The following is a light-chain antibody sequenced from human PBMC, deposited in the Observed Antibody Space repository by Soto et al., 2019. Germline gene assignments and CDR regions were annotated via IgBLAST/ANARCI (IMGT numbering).Light chain of an antibody. V-gene: IGLV2-23*02. CDR3: CADAGRSTYV. J-gene: IGLJ1*01. CDR1: SSDVGSYNF. Sequence: QSVLTQPASVSGSPGQSITISCTRASSDVGSYNFVSWYQQHPGEVPKVLIYEVSKRPSGVSDRFSGSKSGNTASLTISGLQAEDDADYYCCADAGRSTYVFGTGTKLTVL. CDR2: EVS.